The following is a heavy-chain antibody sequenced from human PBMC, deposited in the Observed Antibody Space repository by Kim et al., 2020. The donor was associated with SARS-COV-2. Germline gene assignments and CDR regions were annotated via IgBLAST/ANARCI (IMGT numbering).Heavy chain of an antibody. Sequence: ANYARKFQGRVTITADESTSTAYMELSSLRSEDTAVYYCATDYDFWSPIYWGQGTLVTVSS. CDR2: A. V-gene: IGHV1-69*01. D-gene: IGHD3-3*01. CDR3: ATDYDFWSPIY. J-gene: IGHJ4*02.